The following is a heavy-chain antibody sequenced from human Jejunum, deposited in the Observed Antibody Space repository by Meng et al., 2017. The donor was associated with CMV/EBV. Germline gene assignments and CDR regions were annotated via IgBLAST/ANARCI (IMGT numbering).Heavy chain of an antibody. D-gene: IGHD6-13*01. CDR3: ARRIAAIGPLYYFDS. CDR2: NSTYDGKT. Sequence: GYSFTNSGIGWVRQDPGQGLEWMGWNSTYDGKTDYAQNLQGRVTMTMDTSMKTANMELGSLTSDDTAVYFCARRIAAIGPLYYFDSWGQGTLVTVSS. J-gene: IGHJ4*02. V-gene: IGHV1-18*01. CDR1: GYSFTNSG.